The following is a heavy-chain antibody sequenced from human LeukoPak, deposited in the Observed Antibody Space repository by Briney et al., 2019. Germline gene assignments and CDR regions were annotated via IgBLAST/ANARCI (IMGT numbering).Heavy chain of an antibody. CDR1: GGSFSGYY. V-gene: IGHV4-34*01. J-gene: IGHJ4*02. CDR3: AGIVVPRGY. D-gene: IGHD3-22*01. CDR2: INHSGSI. Sequence: SETLSLTCAVYGGSFSGYYWSWIRQPPGKGLEWIGEINHSGSINYNPSLKSRVTISVDTSKNQFSLKLSSVTAADTAVYYCAGIVVPRGYWGQGTLVTVSS.